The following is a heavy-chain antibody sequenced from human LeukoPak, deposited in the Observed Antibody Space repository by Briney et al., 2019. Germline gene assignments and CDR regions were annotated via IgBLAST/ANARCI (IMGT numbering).Heavy chain of an antibody. D-gene: IGHD3-10*01. Sequence: VASVKVSCKASGYTFTGYYMHWVRQAPGQGLEWMGWINPNSGGTNYAQKFQGRVTMTRDTSISTAYMELSRLRSDDTAVYYCARPPYYYGSGSHDYWGQGTLVTVSS. V-gene: IGHV1-2*02. CDR1: GYTFTGYY. CDR3: ARPPYYYGSGSHDY. J-gene: IGHJ4*02. CDR2: INPNSGGT.